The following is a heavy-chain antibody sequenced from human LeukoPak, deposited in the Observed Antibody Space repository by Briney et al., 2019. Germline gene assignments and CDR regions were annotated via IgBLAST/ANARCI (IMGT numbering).Heavy chain of an antibody. CDR3: ARVAPTPDY. J-gene: IGHJ4*02. CDR1: GSTFTSYG. Sequence: VKVSCNASGSTFTSYGISWVRQAPGQGLEWMGWISAYNGNTNYAQKLQGRVTMTTDTSTSTAYMELRSPRSDDTAVYYCARVAPTPDYWGQGTLVTVSS. V-gene: IGHV1-18*01. CDR2: ISAYNGNT.